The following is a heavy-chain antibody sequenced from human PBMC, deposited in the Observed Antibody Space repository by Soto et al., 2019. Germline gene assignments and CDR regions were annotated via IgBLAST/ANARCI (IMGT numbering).Heavy chain of an antibody. J-gene: IGHJ6*02. V-gene: IGHV1-18*01. CDR3: AIPFRGYYYYGMDV. Sequence: ASVKVSCKASGYTFTSYGISWVRQAPGQGLEWMGWISAYNGNTNYAQKLQGRVTMTTDTSTSTAYMELRSLRSDDTAVYYCAIPFRGYYYYGMDVWGQGTTVTVSS. CDR2: ISAYNGNT. D-gene: IGHD3-10*01. CDR1: GYTFTSYG.